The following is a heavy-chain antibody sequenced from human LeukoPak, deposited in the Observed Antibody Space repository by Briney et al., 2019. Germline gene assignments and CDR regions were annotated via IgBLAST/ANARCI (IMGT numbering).Heavy chain of an antibody. CDR3: ALMTEQSRHFDY. V-gene: IGHV3-30*02. Sequence: GGSLRLSCAASGFTFSSYGMHWVRQAPGKGLEWVAFIRYDGSNKYYADSVKGRFTISRDNSKNTLYLQMNSLRAEDTAVYYCALMTEQSRHFDYWGQGTLVTVSS. CDR1: GFTFSSYG. CDR2: IRYDGSNK. J-gene: IGHJ4*02. D-gene: IGHD6-19*01.